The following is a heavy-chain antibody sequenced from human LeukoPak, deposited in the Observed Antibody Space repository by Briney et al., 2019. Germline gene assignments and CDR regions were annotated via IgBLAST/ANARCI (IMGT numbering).Heavy chain of an antibody. CDR3: AKAAVVVGSGYYSANY. D-gene: IGHD3-22*01. V-gene: IGHV3-30*18. J-gene: IGHJ4*02. Sequence: GRSLRLSCAASGFTFNNYVMHWVRQAPGKGLEWVALISYDGRNKYYADSVKGRFTISRDNSKNTVYMQMNSLRVEDTAVYYCAKAAVVVGSGYYSANYWGQGTLVTVSS. CDR2: ISYDGRNK. CDR1: GFTFNNYV.